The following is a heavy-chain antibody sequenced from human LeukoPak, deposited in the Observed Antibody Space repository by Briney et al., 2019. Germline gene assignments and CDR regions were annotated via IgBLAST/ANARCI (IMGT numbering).Heavy chain of an antibody. V-gene: IGHV3-74*01. CDR2: INSDGSST. D-gene: IGHD2-15*01. CDR1: GFTFSSYW. Sequence: GGSLRLSCAASGFTFSSYWMHWVRHAPGKGLVWVSRINSDGSSTSYADSVKGRFTISRDNAKNTLNLQMNSLRAEDTAVYYCARSWVGQPPGYWGQGTLVTVSS. J-gene: IGHJ4*02. CDR3: ARSWVGQPPGY.